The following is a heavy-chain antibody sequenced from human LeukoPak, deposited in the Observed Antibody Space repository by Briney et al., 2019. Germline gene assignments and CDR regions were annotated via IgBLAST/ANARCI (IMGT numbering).Heavy chain of an antibody. CDR2: IRSKANSYAT. CDR1: GFTFSGSA. J-gene: IGHJ4*02. D-gene: IGHD3-22*01. V-gene: IGHV3-73*01. Sequence: GGSLKLSCAASGFTFSGSAMHWVRQASGKGLEWVGRIRSKANSYATAYAASVKGRFTISRDDSKNTAYLQMNSLKTEDTAVYFCARVGDSYDSSGYGGNYWGQGTLVTVSS. CDR3: ARVGDSYDSSGYGGNY.